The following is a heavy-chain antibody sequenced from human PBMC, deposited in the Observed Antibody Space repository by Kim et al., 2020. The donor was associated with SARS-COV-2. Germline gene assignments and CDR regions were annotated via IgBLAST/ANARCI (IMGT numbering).Heavy chain of an antibody. CDR2: IIPIFGTA. CDR3: ATEPSYCGGDCYSGY. D-gene: IGHD2-21*02. J-gene: IGHJ4*02. V-gene: IGHV1-69*13. CDR1: GGTFSSYA. Sequence: SVKVSCKASGGTFSSYAISWVRQAPGQGLEWMGGIIPIFGTANYAQKFQGRVTITADESTSTAYMELSSLRSEDTAVYYCATEPSYCGGDCYSGYWGQGTLVTVSS.